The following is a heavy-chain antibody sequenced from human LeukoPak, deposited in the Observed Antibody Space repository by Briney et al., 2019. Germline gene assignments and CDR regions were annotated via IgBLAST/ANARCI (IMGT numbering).Heavy chain of an antibody. CDR2: IYYSGST. V-gene: IGHV4-30-4*01. CDR3: ARARVVTAIRPPTFDS. J-gene: IGHJ4*02. CDR1: GGSISSGDYY. Sequence: PSQTLSLTCTVSGGSISSGDYYWRWIRQPPGKGLEWIGYIYYSGSTYYNPSLKSRVTISVDTSKNQFSLKLSSVTAADTAVYFCARARVVTAIRPPTFDSWGQGTLVTVSS. D-gene: IGHD2-21*02.